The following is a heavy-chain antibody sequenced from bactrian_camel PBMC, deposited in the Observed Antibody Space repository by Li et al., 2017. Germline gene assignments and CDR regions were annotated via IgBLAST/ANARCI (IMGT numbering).Heavy chain of an antibody. D-gene: IGHD4*01. CDR1: GSSFSTYC. V-gene: IGHV3S53*01. CDR2: IDSAGGT. Sequence: QVQLVESGGGSVQVGGSLRLSCAASGSSFSTYCMGWVRQGPGKERELVATIDSAGGTTYADSVKGRFTISRDNAKNTVYLQINSLESEDTGLYYCATEMVTITTMLGYIYWGQGTQVTVS. CDR3: ATEMVTITTMLGYIY. J-gene: IGHJ4*01.